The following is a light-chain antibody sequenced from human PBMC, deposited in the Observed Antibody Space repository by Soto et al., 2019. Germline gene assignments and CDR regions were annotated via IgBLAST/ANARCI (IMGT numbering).Light chain of an antibody. CDR3: QQRSNWPRT. V-gene: IGKV3-11*01. J-gene: IGKJ4*01. Sequence: EIVLTQSPATLSLSPGERATLSGRASQSVSTYLAWYQQRPGQAPRLLIYDASNRAAGIPARFSGSGSGADFTLTISSLEPEDFAVYFCQQRSNWPRTFGGGTKVDI. CDR1: QSVSTY. CDR2: DAS.